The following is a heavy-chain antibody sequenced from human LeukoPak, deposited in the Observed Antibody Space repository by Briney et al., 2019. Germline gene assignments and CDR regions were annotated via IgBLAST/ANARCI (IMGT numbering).Heavy chain of an antibody. CDR1: GFDFSGFS. V-gene: IGHV3-7*01. CDR3: ARPRGCGSARCNNFDY. Sequence: GGSLRLSCVVSGFDFSGFSRSWVRQAPGKGLEWVAIMDEYGTDIFYVESVKGRFIISRANARNSLYLQMNNLRAEATAVYYCARPRGCGSARCNNFDYWGQGTLVTVSS. J-gene: IGHJ4*02. CDR2: MDEYGTDI. D-gene: IGHD2-2*01.